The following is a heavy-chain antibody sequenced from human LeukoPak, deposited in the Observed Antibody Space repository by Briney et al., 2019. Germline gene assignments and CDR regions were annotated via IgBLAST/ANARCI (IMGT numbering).Heavy chain of an antibody. Sequence: GGSLRLSCAASGFTFSSYAMSWVRQAPGKGLEWGSAISGSGGSTYYADSVKGRFTISRDNSKNKLYLQMSSLRAADTAVYYCARGGVWFDDYAWGRYRSEYYFDYWGQGTLVTVSS. J-gene: IGHJ4*02. CDR1: GFTFSSYA. D-gene: IGHD3-16*02. V-gene: IGHV3-23*01. CDR2: ISGSGGST. CDR3: ARGGVWFDDYAWGRYRSEYYFDY.